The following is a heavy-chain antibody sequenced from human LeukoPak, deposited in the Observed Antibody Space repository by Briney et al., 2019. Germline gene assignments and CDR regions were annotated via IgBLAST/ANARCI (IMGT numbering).Heavy chain of an antibody. CDR2: IGTAGDT. CDR1: GFTFSNYD. V-gene: IGHV3-13*01. D-gene: IGHD3-10*01. J-gene: IGHJ4*02. CDR3: ARGGWFGELLRPFDY. Sequence: GGSLRLSCAASGFTFSNYDMHWVRQATGKGLEWVSAIGTAGDTYYSGSVKGRFTISRENAKNSLYLRMNSLKAGDTAVYYCARGGWFGELLRPFDYWGQGSLVTVSS.